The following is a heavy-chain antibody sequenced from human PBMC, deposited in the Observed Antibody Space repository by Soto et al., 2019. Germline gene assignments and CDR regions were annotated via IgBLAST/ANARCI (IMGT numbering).Heavy chain of an antibody. D-gene: IGHD2-15*01. V-gene: IGHV3-30-3*01. CDR2: ISHDGNNT. J-gene: IGHJ6*02. CDR3: ARPARRCSGGSCYSRHYYYYGMDV. CDR1: GFTFSSYA. Sequence: GGSLRLSCAASGFTFSSYAMHWVRQAPGKGLEWVAFISHDGNNTYYADSVKGRFSISRDSSKNTLYLQMNSLRTEDTAMYYCARPARRCSGGSCYSRHYYYYGMDVWGQGTTVTVSS.